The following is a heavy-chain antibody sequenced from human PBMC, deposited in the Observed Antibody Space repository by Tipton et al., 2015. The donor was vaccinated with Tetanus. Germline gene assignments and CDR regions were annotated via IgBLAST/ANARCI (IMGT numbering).Heavy chain of an antibody. CDR2: ISYSGST. CDR3: ARANYDFPKKGPFDS. D-gene: IGHD3-3*01. Sequence: TLSLTCTVSGGSVRSGSYYWNWIRQPPGKGLEWIGYISYSGSTNSNYSLKSRITISQDTSKNQFSLKLTSVTAADTAVYYCARANYDFPKKGPFDSWGPGSLVTVSS. CDR1: GGSVRSGSYY. J-gene: IGHJ4*02. V-gene: IGHV4-61*01.